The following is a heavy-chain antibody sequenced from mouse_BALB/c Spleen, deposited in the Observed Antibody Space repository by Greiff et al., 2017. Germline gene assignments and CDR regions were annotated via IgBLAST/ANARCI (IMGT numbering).Heavy chain of an antibody. CDR2: INPYNDGT. D-gene: IGHD1-1*01. V-gene: IGHV1-14*01. CDR3: ASSFYYGSSPSYAMDY. J-gene: IGHJ4*01. Sequence: VQLQQSGPELVKPGASVKMSCKASGYTFTSYVMHWVKQKPGQGLEWIGYINPYNDGTKYNEKFKGKATLTSDKSSSTAYMELSSLTSEDSAVYYCASSFYYGSSPSYAMDYWGQGTSVTVSS. CDR1: GYTFTSYV.